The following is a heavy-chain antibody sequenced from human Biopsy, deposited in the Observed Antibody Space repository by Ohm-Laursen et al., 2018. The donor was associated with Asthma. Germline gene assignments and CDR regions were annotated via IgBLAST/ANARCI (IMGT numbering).Heavy chain of an antibody. D-gene: IGHD6-19*01. CDR3: ARCQVGYSSGWSLLLKKIYYSGMDV. J-gene: IGHJ6*02. CDR1: GGIFSNFA. Sequence: VASVNVPCNVPGGIFSNFAISWARQAPGQGLEWLGGILCVFGTTNYAQKFQGRVTITADESTSTAYMEVTSLRYEDTAIYYCARCQVGYSSGWSLLLKKIYYSGMDVWGQGTAVTVSS. CDR2: ILCVFGTT. V-gene: IGHV1-69*13.